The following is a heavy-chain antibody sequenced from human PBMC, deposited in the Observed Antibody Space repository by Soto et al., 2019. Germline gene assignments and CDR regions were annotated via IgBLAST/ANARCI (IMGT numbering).Heavy chain of an antibody. J-gene: IGHJ6*02. CDR1: GFTFSSYA. CDR3: AKSITMVRGVIFLGGMDV. CDR2: ISGSGGST. D-gene: IGHD3-10*01. V-gene: IGHV3-23*01. Sequence: PGGSLRLSCAASGFTFSSYAMSWVRQALGKGLEWVSAISGSGGSTYYADSVKGRFTISRDNSKNTLYLQMNSLRAEDTAVYYCAKSITMVRGVIFLGGMDVWGQGTTVTVSS.